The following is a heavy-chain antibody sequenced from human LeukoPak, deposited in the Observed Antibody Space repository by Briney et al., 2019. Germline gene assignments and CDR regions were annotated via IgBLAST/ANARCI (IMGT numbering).Heavy chain of an antibody. V-gene: IGHV3-74*01. J-gene: IGHJ4*02. Sequence: GGSLRLSCAASGFTFSSYWMHWVRQAPGKGLVWVSRINSDGSSTSYADSVKGRFTISRDNAKNTLYLQMNSLRAEDTAVYYCAKDQGMEWWELLLADYWGQGTLVTVSS. CDR3: AKDQGMEWWELLLADY. CDR1: GFTFSSYW. CDR2: INSDGSST. D-gene: IGHD1-26*01.